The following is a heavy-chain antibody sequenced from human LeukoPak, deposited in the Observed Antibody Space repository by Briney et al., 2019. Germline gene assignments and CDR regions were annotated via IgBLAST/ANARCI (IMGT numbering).Heavy chain of an antibody. J-gene: IGHJ4*02. CDR2: ISSSGSTI. V-gene: IGHV3-11*01. CDR1: GFTFSDYY. D-gene: IGHD1-7*01. Sequence: GGSLRLSCAASGFTFSDYYMSWIRQAPGKGLEWVSYISSSGSTIYYADSVKGRFTISRDNSKNTLYLQMNSLRAEDTAVYYCAKHQTRNWNYRYWGQGTLVTVSS. CDR3: AKHQTRNWNYRY.